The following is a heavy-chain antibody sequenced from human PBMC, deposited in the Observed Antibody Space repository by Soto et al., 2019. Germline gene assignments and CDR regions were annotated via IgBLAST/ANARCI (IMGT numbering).Heavy chain of an antibody. CDR2: INPNSGGT. D-gene: IGHD3-3*01. J-gene: IGHJ6*03. CDR3: ARGNYDFWSGYYGSHYYYYMDV. CDR1: GYTFTGYY. V-gene: IGHV1-2*04. Sequence: VKVSCKASGYTFTGYYMHWVRQAPGQGLEWMGWINPNSGGTNYAQKFQGWVTMTRDASISTAYMELSRLRSDDTTVYYCARGNYDFWSGYYGSHYYYYMDVWGKGTTVTVSS.